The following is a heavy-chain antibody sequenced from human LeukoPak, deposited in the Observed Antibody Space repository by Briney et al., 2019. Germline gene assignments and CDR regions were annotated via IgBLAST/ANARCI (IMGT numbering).Heavy chain of an antibody. V-gene: IGHV4-59*01. CDR2: TYTSGST. D-gene: IGHD3-16*01. CDR3: ARETSQKGAHYMDV. CDR1: GGSISSYY. Sequence: SETLSLTCTVSGGSISSYYWSWIRQPPGKGLEGSGNTYTSGSTNYNPSLKSRVTISVDTSKNQLSLKLTSVTAADTAVYYCARETSQKGAHYMDVWGEGTTVTISS. J-gene: IGHJ6*03.